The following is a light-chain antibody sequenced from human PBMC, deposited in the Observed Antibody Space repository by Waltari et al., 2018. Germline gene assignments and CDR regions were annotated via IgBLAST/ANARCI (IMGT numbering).Light chain of an antibody. CDR1: QGVGKY. J-gene: IGKJ1*01. CDR3: QKYDFLPAT. V-gene: IGKV3-20*01. CDR2: HAS. Sequence: EIVLTQSPGTLSLSPGERATLSCRASQGVGKYLAWYQQRPGQAPRLLLYHASHRDTCIPDRFSGSGYWTDFSLTISRLEPEDFAVYYCQKYDFLPATFGQGTTVEIK.